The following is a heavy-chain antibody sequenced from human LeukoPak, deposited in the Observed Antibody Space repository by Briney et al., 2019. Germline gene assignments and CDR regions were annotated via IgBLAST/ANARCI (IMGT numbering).Heavy chain of an antibody. D-gene: IGHD5-12*01. CDR3: ARTGVVATSYFFDY. Sequence: SETLSLTCTVSGGSISSYYWSWIRQPPGKGLEWIGFIYYSGSANYNPSLGSRVTMSVDTSKNQFSLKLTSVTAADTAVYYCARTGVVATSYFFDYWGQGILVTVSS. V-gene: IGHV4-59*01. CDR2: IYYSGSA. J-gene: IGHJ4*02. CDR1: GGSISSYY.